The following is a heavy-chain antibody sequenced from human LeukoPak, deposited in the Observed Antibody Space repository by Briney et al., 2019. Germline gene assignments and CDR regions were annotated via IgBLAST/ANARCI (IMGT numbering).Heavy chain of an antibody. V-gene: IGHV3-74*01. CDR1: GFTFSSYW. CDR3: ARDVGYYGSGSDY. J-gene: IGHJ4*02. CDR2: INGDGRNI. Sequence: GGSLRLSCVASGFTFSSYWMHWVRQDPRKGLVWVSRINGDGRNINYADSVRGRFTISRDNAKNTLYLQMNSLRAEDTAVYYCARDVGYYGSGSDYWGQGTLVTVSS. D-gene: IGHD3-10*01.